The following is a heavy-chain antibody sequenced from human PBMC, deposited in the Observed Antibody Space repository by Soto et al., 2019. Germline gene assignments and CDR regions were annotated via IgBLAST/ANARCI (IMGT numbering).Heavy chain of an antibody. Sequence: QVTLKESGPVLVKPTETLTLTCTVSGFSLSNARMGVSWIRQPPGKALEWLAHIFSNDEKSYSTSLKSRLTISKDTSKSQVVLTMTNMDPVDTATYYCARISWDCRGGSCYNHPFDYWGQGTLVTVSS. J-gene: IGHJ4*02. V-gene: IGHV2-26*01. CDR2: IFSNDEK. D-gene: IGHD2-15*01. CDR1: GFSLSNARMG. CDR3: ARISWDCRGGSCYNHPFDY.